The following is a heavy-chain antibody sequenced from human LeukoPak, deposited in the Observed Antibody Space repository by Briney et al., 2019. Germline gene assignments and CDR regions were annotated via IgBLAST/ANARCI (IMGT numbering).Heavy chain of an antibody. CDR2: IDPSGGDT. CDR3: AREDVSGYSDY. J-gene: IGHJ4*02. Sequence: GGSLRLSCTASGFTFSSFAMTWVRQAPGKGLEWVSSIDPSGGDTYYADSVKGRFTISRDNSKNTLYLQMNSLRAEDTAVYYCAREDVSGYSDYWGQGTLVTVSS. V-gene: IGHV3-23*01. D-gene: IGHD3-22*01. CDR1: GFTFSSFA.